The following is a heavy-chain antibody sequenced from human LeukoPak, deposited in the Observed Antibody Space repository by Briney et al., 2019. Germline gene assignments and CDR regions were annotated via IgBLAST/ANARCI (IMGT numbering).Heavy chain of an antibody. Sequence: PGGSLRLSCAASGFTFSDYSMSWIRQAPGKGLEWVSYITSTGSTIYYADSVKGRFTISRDNSKNTLYLQMNSLRAEDTAVYYCARKGGLLWFSNDAFDIWGQGTMVTVSS. D-gene: IGHD3-10*01. CDR3: ARKGGLLWFSNDAFDI. V-gene: IGHV3-11*04. J-gene: IGHJ3*02. CDR2: ITSTGSTI. CDR1: GFTFSDYS.